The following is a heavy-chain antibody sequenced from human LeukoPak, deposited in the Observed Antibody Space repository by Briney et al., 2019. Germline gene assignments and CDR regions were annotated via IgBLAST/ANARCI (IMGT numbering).Heavy chain of an antibody. D-gene: IGHD3-10*01. Sequence: SETLSLTCAVYGGSLSGYYWSWIRQPPGKGLEWIGEINHSGSTNYNPSLKSRVTISVDTSKNQFSLKLSSVTAADTAVYYCARGMVRGNAFDYWGQGTLVTVSS. CDR3: ARGMVRGNAFDY. V-gene: IGHV4-34*01. J-gene: IGHJ4*02. CDR1: GGSLSGYY. CDR2: INHSGST.